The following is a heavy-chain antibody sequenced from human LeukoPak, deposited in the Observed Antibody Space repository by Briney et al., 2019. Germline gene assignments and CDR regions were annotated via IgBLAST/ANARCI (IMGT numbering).Heavy chain of an antibody. CDR3: ARERRPDYYDSSGYYSAAFDI. J-gene: IGHJ3*02. CDR1: GGTFSSYA. CDR2: IIPIFGIA. V-gene: IGHV1-69*04. Sequence: GSSVKVSCKASGGTFSSYAISWVRQAPGQGLEWMGRIIPIFGIANYAQKFQGRVTITADKSTSTAYMELSSLRSEDTAVYYCARERRPDYYDSSGYYSAAFDICGQGTMVTVSS. D-gene: IGHD3-22*01.